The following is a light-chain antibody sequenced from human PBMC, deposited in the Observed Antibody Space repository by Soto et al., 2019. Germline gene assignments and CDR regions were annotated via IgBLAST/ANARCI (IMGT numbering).Light chain of an antibody. J-gene: IGLJ2*01. V-gene: IGLV1-40*01. CDR3: QAYDSSLSGPVV. CDR1: SSNIGAGYD. Sequence: QAVLTQPPSVSGAPGQRVTISCTVSSSNIGAGYDVHWSQQLPGTAPKLLIYGNSNRPSGVPDRFSGSKSGTSASLAITGHQAEDEADYYCQAYDSSLSGPVVFGGGTKLTVL. CDR2: GNS.